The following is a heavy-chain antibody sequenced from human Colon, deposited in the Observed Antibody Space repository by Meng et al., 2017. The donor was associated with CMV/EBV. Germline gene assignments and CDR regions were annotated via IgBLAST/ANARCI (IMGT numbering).Heavy chain of an antibody. CDR1: GFSLDSHGVG. V-gene: IGHV2-5*02. J-gene: IGHJ4*02. CDR2: IYWDDDK. CDR3: SRRRTSIPFDY. Sequence: HITLKGSGPTLVKPTQTLPLTCTFSGFSLDSHGVGVGWIRQPPGKAPEWVALIYWDDDKRYSPSLENRLTITKDTSKNQVVLTMTDMGPMDTATYFCSRRRTSIPFDYWGQGILVTVSS. D-gene: IGHD2-21*01.